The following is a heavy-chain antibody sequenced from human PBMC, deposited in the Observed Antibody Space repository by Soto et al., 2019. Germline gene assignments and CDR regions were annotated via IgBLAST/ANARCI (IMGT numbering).Heavy chain of an antibody. CDR1: GYRFTNYW. CDR2: IYPGDSDT. Sequence: PGESLKISCKGSGYRFTNYWIGWVRQMPGKGLEWMGIIYPGDSDTRYGPSFQGQVTISADESVSTAYLQWSSLKASDTAMYFCARQIGGYSYFDYWGQGTLVTVSS. D-gene: IGHD3-16*01. J-gene: IGHJ4*02. V-gene: IGHV5-51*01. CDR3: ARQIGGYSYFDY.